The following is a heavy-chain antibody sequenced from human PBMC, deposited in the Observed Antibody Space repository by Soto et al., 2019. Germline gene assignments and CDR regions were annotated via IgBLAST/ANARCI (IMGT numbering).Heavy chain of an antibody. V-gene: IGHV3-53*01. D-gene: IGHD6-19*01. CDR1: GFTVSGNF. Sequence: EVQLVESGGGLIQPGGSLRLSCAASGFTVSGNFMIWVRQAPGKGLEWVSLIYSGGNTNYADSVKGRFTISRDNSKNTLYLQMNSLRAEDTAVYYCARDSGWLGTMDVWGQGTTVTVSS. J-gene: IGHJ6*02. CDR2: IYSGGNT. CDR3: ARDSGWLGTMDV.